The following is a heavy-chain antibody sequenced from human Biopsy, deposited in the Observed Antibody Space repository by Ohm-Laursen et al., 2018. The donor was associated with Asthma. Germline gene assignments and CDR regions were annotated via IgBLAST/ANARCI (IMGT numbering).Heavy chain of an antibody. CDR2: INSVFGTT. CDR1: GGTFNTYV. V-gene: IGHV1-69*13. J-gene: IGHJ4*02. CDR3: ARKAGPCISRTCYSLDF. Sequence: SVKVSCKSLGGTFNTYVIGWVRQAPGQGLEWMGGINSVFGTTTYPQKFQDRVMITADDSTSTVYMELSSLRSEDTAVYYCARKAGPCISRTCYSLDFWGQGTLVTVSS. D-gene: IGHD2-2*01.